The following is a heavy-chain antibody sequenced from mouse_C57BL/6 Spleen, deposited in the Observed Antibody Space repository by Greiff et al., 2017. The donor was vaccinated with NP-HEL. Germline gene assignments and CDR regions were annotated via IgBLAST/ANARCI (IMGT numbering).Heavy chain of an antibody. Sequence: EVMLVESGGGLVKPGGSLKLSCAASGFTFSDYGMHWVRQAPEKGLEWVAYISSGSSTIYYADTVKGRFTISRDNAKNTLFLQMTSLRSEDTAMYYCARIGYGSSYGDFDVWGTGTTVTVSS. V-gene: IGHV5-17*01. CDR2: ISSGSSTI. CDR1: GFTFSDYG. J-gene: IGHJ1*03. D-gene: IGHD1-1*01. CDR3: ARIGYGSSYGDFDV.